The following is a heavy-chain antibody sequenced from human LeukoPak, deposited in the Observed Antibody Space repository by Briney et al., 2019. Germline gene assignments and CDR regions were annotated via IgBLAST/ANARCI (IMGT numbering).Heavy chain of an antibody. J-gene: IGHJ4*02. CDR1: VLTFSNYS. CDR3: AKDYSDSRVGDVFFES. V-gene: IGHV3-23*01. Sequence: PGGSLRLSCAASVLTFSNYSMSWFRQAPGKGLEWVSGITSGFTPHYADSVKGRFTISRDNSKNRFHLQMNSLRAEDTAVYYCAKDYSDSRVGDVFFESWGQGTLVTVSS. D-gene: IGHD1-26*01. CDR2: ITSGFTP.